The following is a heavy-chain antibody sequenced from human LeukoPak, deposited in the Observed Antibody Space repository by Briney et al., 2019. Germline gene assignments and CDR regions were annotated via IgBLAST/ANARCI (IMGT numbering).Heavy chain of an antibody. CDR1: GFTFSDYA. CDR3: TRDPLRRIMGYSGMDV. Sequence: GGSLRLSCTASGFTFSDYAMSWFRQAPWKGLEWVGFIRSKVHGGTTEYGASVKGRFTISRDDSKSIAYLQMNSLKSEDTAVYTCTRDPLRRIMGYSGMDVWGQGTTVTVSS. J-gene: IGHJ6*02. D-gene: IGHD2-8*01. CDR2: IRSKVHGGTT. V-gene: IGHV3-49*03.